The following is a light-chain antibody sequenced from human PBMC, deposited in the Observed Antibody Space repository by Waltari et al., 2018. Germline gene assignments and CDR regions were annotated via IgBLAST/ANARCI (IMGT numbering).Light chain of an antibody. CDR1: QSVPRTY. J-gene: IGKJ4*01. CDR3: QQYTTSPPTFP. CDR2: EGS. Sequence: EIVLGQSPDTVSLSPGERASLSCSASQSVPRTYLSWYQHNPGQPPRLLIFEGSRSATGTPDTFSGSGSGTDFTLTISRLQPADSAVYYCQQYTTSPPTFPFGGGTQVEI. V-gene: IGKV3-20*01.